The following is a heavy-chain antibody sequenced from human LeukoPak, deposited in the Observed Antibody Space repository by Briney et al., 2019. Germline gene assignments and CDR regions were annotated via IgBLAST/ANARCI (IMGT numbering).Heavy chain of an antibody. CDR3: ARDGLGYCSGGSCYWTDYYYGMDV. V-gene: IGHV3-21*01. D-gene: IGHD2-15*01. CDR2: ISSSSSYI. CDR1: GFTFSSYS. J-gene: IGHJ6*02. Sequence: GGSLRLSCAASGFTFSSYSMNWVRQAPGKGLEWVSSISSSSSYIYYADPVKGRFTISRDNAKNSLYLQMNSLRAEDTAVYYCARDGLGYCSGGSCYWTDYYYGMDVWGQGTTVTVSS.